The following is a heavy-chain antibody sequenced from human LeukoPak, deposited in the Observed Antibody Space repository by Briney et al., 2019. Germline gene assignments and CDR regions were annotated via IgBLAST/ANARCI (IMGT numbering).Heavy chain of an antibody. V-gene: IGHV1-2*06. D-gene: IGHD1-7*01. CDR3: ARGARITGTNWVRLDYFDY. Sequence: ASVEVFCKGSGYSLNGHYIHLVRQAPGPRVEWIGPINPNHCDTMSAQKFQGRVTMTRDTSVNTAYMGLNGLSSDDTAVYYCARGARITGTNWVRLDYFDYWGQGALVTVSS. CDR1: GYSLNGHY. CDR2: INPNHCDT. J-gene: IGHJ4*02.